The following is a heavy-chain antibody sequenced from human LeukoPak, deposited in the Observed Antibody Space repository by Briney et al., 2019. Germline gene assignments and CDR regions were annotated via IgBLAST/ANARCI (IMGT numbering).Heavy chain of an antibody. V-gene: IGHV4-61*08. CDR1: GGSISSGDYY. J-gene: IGHJ4*02. CDR3: ARADQRLYTSGWTYYFDY. D-gene: IGHD6-19*01. Sequence: SETLSLTCTVSGGSISSGDYYWSWIRQPPGKGLEWIGYIYYSGSTNYNPSLKSRVTISVDTSKNQFSLKMSSVTAADTAVYYCARADQRLYTSGWTYYFDYWGQGTRVTVSS. CDR2: IYYSGST.